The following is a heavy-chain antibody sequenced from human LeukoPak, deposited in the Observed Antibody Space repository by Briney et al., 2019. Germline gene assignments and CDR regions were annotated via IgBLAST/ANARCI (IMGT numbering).Heavy chain of an antibody. V-gene: IGHV3-23*01. CDR2: ISGSGGST. D-gene: IGHD2-2*03. CDR3: AKHLDIVVVPASRPYFDY. CDR1: GFTFSSYA. Sequence: GGSLRHSCAASGFTFSSYAMSWVRQAPGKGLEWVSAISGSGGSTYYADSVKGRFTISRDNSKNTLYLQMNSLRAEDTAVYYCAKHLDIVVVPASRPYFDYWGQGTLVTVSS. J-gene: IGHJ4*02.